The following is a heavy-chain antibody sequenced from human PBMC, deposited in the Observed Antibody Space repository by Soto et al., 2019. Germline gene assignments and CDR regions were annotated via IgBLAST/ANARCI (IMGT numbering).Heavy chain of an antibody. CDR2: VSYDGSIE. D-gene: IGHD3-16*01. J-gene: IGHJ5*02. CDR1: GFTFSSYA. CDR3: AKDLYYYDFSLDDS. Sequence: GGSLRLSCTGSGFTFSSYAMHWVRLPPGKGLEWVAVVSYDGSIENYADSVRGRFTISRGNSKNTVFLQMNSLRVEDTAVYYCAKDLYYYDFSLDDSWGQGTLVTVSS. V-gene: IGHV3-30*04.